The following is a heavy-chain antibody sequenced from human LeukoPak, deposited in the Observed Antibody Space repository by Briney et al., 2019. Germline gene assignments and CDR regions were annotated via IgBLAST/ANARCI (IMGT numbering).Heavy chain of an antibody. CDR1: GGSISGTNW. J-gene: IGHJ4*02. D-gene: IGHD6-13*01. V-gene: IGHV4-4*02. CDR2: VNPSGNT. Sequence: PSETLSLTCGVSGGSISGTNWWSWVRQPPGKGLEWIGEVNPSGNTNYNPSLKSRVTISVDTSKNHFSLNLNPVTAADTAVYYCARGSGSWYPYWGQGSLVTVSS. CDR3: ARGSGSWYPY.